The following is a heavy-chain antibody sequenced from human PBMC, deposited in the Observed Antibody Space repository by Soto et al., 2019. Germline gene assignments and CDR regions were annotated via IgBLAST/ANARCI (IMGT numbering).Heavy chain of an antibody. CDR2: MEPSTGRT. V-gene: IGHV1-8*01. D-gene: IGHD1-26*01. CDR1: GYSFTSLE. Sequence: ASVKVSCKASGYSFTSLEINWVRQTAGQGLEWMGWMEPSTGRTGYAQKFQGRVTMTRDTSINTAYMELTTLTSDDTAFYYCARGVSAGVDYWGQGPLVTVSS. CDR3: ARGVSAGVDY. J-gene: IGHJ4*02.